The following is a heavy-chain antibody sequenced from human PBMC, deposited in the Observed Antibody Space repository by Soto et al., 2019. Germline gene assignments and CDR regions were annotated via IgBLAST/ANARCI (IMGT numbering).Heavy chain of an antibody. J-gene: IGHJ6*02. D-gene: IGHD1-26*01. V-gene: IGHV3-33*01. CDR3: ARVGPRNYGMDV. CDR2: IWYDGSNR. CDR1: GFTFSSYG. Sequence: QMQQVESGGGVVQPGRSLRLSCGVSGFTFSSYGMHWVRQAPGKGLEWVAVIWYDGSNRYYADSVEGRFTISRDNSKNTLYLQMNSLRAEDTAVYYCARVGPRNYGMDVWGQGTTVTVSS.